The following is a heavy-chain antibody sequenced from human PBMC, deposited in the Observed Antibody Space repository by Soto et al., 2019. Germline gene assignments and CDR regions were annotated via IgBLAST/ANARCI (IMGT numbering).Heavy chain of an antibody. Sequence: SGPTLVNPTETLTLTCTFSGFSLITSGGGVGWIRQPPGGALEWLAPIYWNDDKRYSPSLKTRLTISKDTSKNQVVLTLTGMYPVDTGTYYCAHSPFYESSGYPDYWGQGTLVTVSS. V-gene: IGHV2-5*01. CDR3: AHSPFYESSGYPDY. CDR2: IYWNDDK. J-gene: IGHJ4*02. D-gene: IGHD3-22*01. CDR1: GFSLITSGGG.